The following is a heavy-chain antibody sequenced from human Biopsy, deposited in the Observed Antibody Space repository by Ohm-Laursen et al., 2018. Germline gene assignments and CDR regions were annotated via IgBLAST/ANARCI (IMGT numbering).Heavy chain of an antibody. J-gene: IGHJ4*02. D-gene: IGHD1-20*01. CDR2: INPNNDNT. CDR3: ARGPRGLVAITATAYYFDF. V-gene: IGHV1-46*01. CDR1: GYTFSGYY. Sequence: GSSVKVSCKASGYTFSGYYLHWVRQAPGQGLQWMGRINPNNDNTVYAQQFQGRVTMTKDTSTSTVYMDLSSLTFDDSAVYYCARGPRGLVAITATAYYFDFWGQGNLVTVSS.